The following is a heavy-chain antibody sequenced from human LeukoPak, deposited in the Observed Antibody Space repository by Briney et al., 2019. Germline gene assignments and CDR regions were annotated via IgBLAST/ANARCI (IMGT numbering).Heavy chain of an antibody. V-gene: IGHV5-51*01. J-gene: IGHJ6*01. Sequence: GESLKISWNGSGYSFTSYWIGWVRQMPGKGLEWMGIIYPGDSDTRYNPPLKGQVTISVDKTMSTAYRQWSSLMASDNSMYYCGRHRKGGINYGMDVWGQGTTVTVSS. CDR1: GYSFTSYW. CDR3: GRHRKGGINYGMDV. CDR2: IYPGDSDT.